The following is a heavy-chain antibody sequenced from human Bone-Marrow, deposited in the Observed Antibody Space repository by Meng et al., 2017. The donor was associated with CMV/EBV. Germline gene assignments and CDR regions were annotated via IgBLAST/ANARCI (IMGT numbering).Heavy chain of an antibody. J-gene: IGHJ3*01. V-gene: IGHV1-18*01. D-gene: IGHD3-3*01. CDR3: ATCQREFLDWFGVFDL. CDR1: GYTFTSYG. CDR2: ISAYNGNT. Sequence: ASVKVSCKASGYTFTSYGISWVRQAPGQGLEWMGWISAYNGNTNYAQKLQGRVTMTTDTSTSTAYMELRSLRSDDTAVYYCATCQREFLDWFGVFDLWGQGTMVTVSS.